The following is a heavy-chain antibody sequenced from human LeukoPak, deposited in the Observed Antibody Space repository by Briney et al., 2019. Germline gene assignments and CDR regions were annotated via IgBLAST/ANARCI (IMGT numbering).Heavy chain of an antibody. CDR1: GFTFSSYE. CDR2: ISSSGSSM. V-gene: IGHV3-48*03. J-gene: IGHJ4*02. CDR3: ARRAGAYSHPYDY. D-gene: IGHD4/OR15-4a*01. Sequence: HTGGSLRLSCVASGFTFSSYEMNLVRQAPGKGLEWVSYISSSGSSMYYADSVKGRFAISRDNAKNSLYLQMNSLRAEDTAVYYCARRAGAYSHPYDYWGRGTLVTVSS.